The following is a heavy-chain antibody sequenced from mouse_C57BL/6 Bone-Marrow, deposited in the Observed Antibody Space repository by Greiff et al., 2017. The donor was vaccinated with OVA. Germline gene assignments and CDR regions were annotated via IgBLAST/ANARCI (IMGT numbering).Heavy chain of an antibody. V-gene: IGHV5-6*01. Sequence: EVQLVESGGDLVKPGGSLKLSCAASGFTFSSYGMSWVRQTPDKRLEWVATISSGGSYTYYPASVYGRFTISRDNAKNTLYLQMSSLKPEDTAMYYGARHAATVVATGYWYFDVWGTGTTVTVTS. CDR1: GFTFSSYG. CDR3: ARHAATVVATGYWYFDV. D-gene: IGHD1-1*01. J-gene: IGHJ1*03. CDR2: ISSGGSYT.